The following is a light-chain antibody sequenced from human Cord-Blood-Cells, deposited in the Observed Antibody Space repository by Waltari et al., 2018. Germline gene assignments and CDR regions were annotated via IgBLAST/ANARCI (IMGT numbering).Light chain of an antibody. Sequence: DIQMTQSPSSLYASVGDRVTITCRASQSISSHLNWYQQKPGKAPKLLIYAASSLQSGVPSRFSGSGSGTDFTLTISSLQPEDFATYYCQQSYSTPYTFGQGTKLEIK. V-gene: IGKV1-39*01. J-gene: IGKJ2*01. CDR2: AAS. CDR1: QSISSH. CDR3: QQSYSTPYT.